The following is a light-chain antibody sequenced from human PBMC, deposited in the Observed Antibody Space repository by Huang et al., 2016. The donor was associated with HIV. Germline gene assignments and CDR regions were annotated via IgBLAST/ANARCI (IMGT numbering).Light chain of an antibody. Sequence: DIVMTQSPDSLAVSLGERATINRKSSQNVLYRSRNKNYLAWYQQKPGQTPKLLLYWAAVRESGVPDRFSGSGSGTDFTLTISSLQAEDVAVYYCQQYFSSPPTFGGGTKVEI. CDR3: QQYFSSPPT. CDR2: WAA. V-gene: IGKV4-1*01. CDR1: QNVLYRSRNKNY. J-gene: IGKJ4*01.